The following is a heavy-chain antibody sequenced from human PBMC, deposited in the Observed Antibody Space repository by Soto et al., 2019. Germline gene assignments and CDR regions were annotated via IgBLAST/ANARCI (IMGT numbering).Heavy chain of an antibody. CDR3: GRDWVAAAGGAAYLCFGIDG. CDR1: GYTFTSYG. J-gene: IGHJ6*02. CDR2: ISAYNGNT. V-gene: IGHV1-18*04. Sequence: QVQLVQSGAEVKKPGASVKVSCKASGYTFTSYGISWVRQAPGQGLEWMGWISAYNGNTNYAQKLQGRVTMTTDTSTSTGYKEVRSLRSDDTAVYLCGRDWVAAAGGAAYLCFGIDGWGQGTTVTVSS. D-gene: IGHD6-13*01.